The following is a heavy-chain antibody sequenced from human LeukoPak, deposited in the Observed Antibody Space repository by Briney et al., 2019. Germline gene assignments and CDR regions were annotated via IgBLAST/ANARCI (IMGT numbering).Heavy chain of an antibody. CDR1: GYTFTGYY. CDR3: ARGGVVTFGAFDI. Sequence: ASVKVSCKASGYTFTGYYMHWVRQAPGQGLEWMGWINPYSGGTNYAQKFQGRVTMTRDTSISTAYMELSSLRSEDTAVYYCARGGVVTFGAFDIWGQGTMVTVSS. D-gene: IGHD3-3*01. V-gene: IGHV1-2*02. CDR2: INPYSGGT. J-gene: IGHJ3*02.